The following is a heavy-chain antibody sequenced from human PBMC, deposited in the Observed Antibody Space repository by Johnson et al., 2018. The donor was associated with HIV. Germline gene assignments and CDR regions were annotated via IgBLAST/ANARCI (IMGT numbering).Heavy chain of an antibody. V-gene: IGHV3-30*03. CDR3: AREELEPDVFDI. CDR1: GFTFSSYG. D-gene: IGHD1-1*01. CDR2: ISYDGSTK. Sequence: QVQLVESVGGVVQPGRSLRLSCAASGFTFSSYGIYWVRQAPGKGLEWVTVISYDGSTKYYADSVKGRFTISRDNSKNTLYLQMNSLRAEDTAVYYCAREELEPDVFDIWGQGTMVTVSS. J-gene: IGHJ3*02.